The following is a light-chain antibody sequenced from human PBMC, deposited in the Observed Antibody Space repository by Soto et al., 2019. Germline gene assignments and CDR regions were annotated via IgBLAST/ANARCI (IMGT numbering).Light chain of an antibody. V-gene: IGKV1-33*01. Sequence: DIQMTQSPSSLSASVGDRVTITCQARQDLRNSLNWYQQKPGKAPKLLTDAASNLETAVPSRFSGSGSGTDFTFTNSSLQPEDSATYYCQQYDNRPYTFGQGTKLEIK. CDR2: AAS. CDR3: QQYDNRPYT. CDR1: QDLRNS. J-gene: IGKJ2*01.